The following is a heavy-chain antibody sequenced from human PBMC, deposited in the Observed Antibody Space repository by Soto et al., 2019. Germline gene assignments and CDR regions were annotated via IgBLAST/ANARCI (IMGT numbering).Heavy chain of an antibody. CDR1: GFTFSSYA. CDR3: AKDLGGIAAAGTGAFDS. J-gene: IGHJ3*02. Sequence: EVQLLESGGGLVQPGGSLRLSCAASGFTFSSYAMSWVRQAPGKGLEWVSALSGSGGRTYYADSVKGRFTISRDNSKNTLYLQMNSLRAEDTAVYYCAKDLGGIAAAGTGAFDSWGQGTMVTVSS. CDR2: LSGSGGRT. V-gene: IGHV3-23*01. D-gene: IGHD6-13*01.